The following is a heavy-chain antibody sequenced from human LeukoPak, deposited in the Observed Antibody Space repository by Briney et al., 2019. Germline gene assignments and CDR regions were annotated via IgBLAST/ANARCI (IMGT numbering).Heavy chain of an antibody. D-gene: IGHD3-22*01. Sequence: GGSLRLSCEVSGFTFSSHAMTWVRQAPGKGLEWVSVMSGGGGSLYYADSVKGRFTISRDNSKNTLYLQMNSLRAEDTAVYYCAKDSSGYSDYFDYWGQGTLVTVSS. V-gene: IGHV3-23*01. CDR2: MSGGGGSL. J-gene: IGHJ4*02. CDR1: GFTFSSHA. CDR3: AKDSSGYSDYFDY.